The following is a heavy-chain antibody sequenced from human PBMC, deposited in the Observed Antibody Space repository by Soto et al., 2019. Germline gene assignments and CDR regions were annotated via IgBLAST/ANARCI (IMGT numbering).Heavy chain of an antibody. CDR2: ISYDGSNK. J-gene: IGHJ4*02. V-gene: IGHV3-30-3*01. CDR1: GFTFSSYA. Sequence: GGSLRLSCAASGFTFSSYAMHWVRQAPGKGLEWVAVISYDGSNKYYADSVKGRFTISRDNSKNTLYLQMNSLRAEDTAVYYCARDISSGWYALDYWGQGTLVTVSS. CDR3: ARDISSGWYALDY. D-gene: IGHD6-19*01.